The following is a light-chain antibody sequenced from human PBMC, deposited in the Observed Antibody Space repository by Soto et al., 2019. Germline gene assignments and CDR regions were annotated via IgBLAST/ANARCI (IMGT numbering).Light chain of an antibody. V-gene: IGKV1-12*01. CDR2: AAS. CDR3: QQASSFPLT. CDR1: QSIYKW. J-gene: IGKJ4*01. Sequence: DIQVTQSPSSVSASIGDRVTISCRASQSIYKWLVWYQQKPGKAPKLLIYAASSLQSGVPSRFSGSESGTLFTLTITNLQPEDFATYFCQQASSFPLTFGGGTKVDIK.